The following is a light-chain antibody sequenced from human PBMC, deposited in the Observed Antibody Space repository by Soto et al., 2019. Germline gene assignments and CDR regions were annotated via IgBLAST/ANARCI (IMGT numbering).Light chain of an antibody. CDR1: SSDVGGYNY. Sequence: QSALTQPASVSGSPGQSITISCTGTSSDVGGYNYVSWYQQHPGKAPKLMIYDVVNRPSGVSNRFSGSKSGNAASLTISGLQAEDEADDYCSSYTSSDTLVFGTGTKVTVL. J-gene: IGLJ1*01. CDR2: DVV. V-gene: IGLV2-14*01. CDR3: SSYTSSDTLV.